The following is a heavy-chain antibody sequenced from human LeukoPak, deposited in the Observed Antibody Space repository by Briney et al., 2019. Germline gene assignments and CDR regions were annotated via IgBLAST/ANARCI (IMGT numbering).Heavy chain of an antibody. CDR1: GFTFSSHS. J-gene: IGHJ4*02. CDR3: ARGRDSSGGGFDY. V-gene: IGHV3-21*01. D-gene: IGHD6-19*01. CDR2: ISSSSSYI. Sequence: GGSLRLSCAASGFTFSSHSLNWVRQAPGKGLEWVSSISSSSSYIYYADSVKGRFTISRDNAKNSLYLQMNSLRAEDTAVYYCARGRDSSGGGFDYWGQGTLVTVSS.